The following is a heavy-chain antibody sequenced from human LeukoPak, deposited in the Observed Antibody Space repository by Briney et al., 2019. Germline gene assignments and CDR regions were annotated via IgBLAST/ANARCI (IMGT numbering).Heavy chain of an antibody. V-gene: IGHV1-46*01. Sequence: GASVKVSCKASGYTFTSYYMHWVRQAPGQGLEWMGIINPSGSSTSYAQKFQGRVTMTRDTSASTVYMELSRLRSDDTAVYYCARVSLATMNLDYWGQGTLVTVSS. CDR3: ARVSLATMNLDY. D-gene: IGHD5-24*01. J-gene: IGHJ4*02. CDR2: INPSGSST. CDR1: GYTFTSYY.